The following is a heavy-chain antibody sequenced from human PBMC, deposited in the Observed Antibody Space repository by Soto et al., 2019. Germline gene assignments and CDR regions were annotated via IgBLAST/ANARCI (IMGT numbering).Heavy chain of an antibody. CDR3: ARDGAGGGLLRDAPDYYYCGMDV. Sequence: QVQLVESGGGVVQPGRSLRLSCAASGFTFSSYGMHWVRQAPGKGLEWVAVIWYDGSNKYYADSVKGRFTISRDNSKNTLYLQMNSLRAEDTAVYYCARDGAGGGLLRDAPDYYYCGMDVWGQGTTVTVSS. CDR1: GFTFSSYG. CDR2: IWYDGSNK. D-gene: IGHD1-26*01. J-gene: IGHJ6*02. V-gene: IGHV3-33*01.